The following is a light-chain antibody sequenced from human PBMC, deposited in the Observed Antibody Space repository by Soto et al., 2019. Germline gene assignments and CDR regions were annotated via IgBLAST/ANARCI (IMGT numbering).Light chain of an antibody. J-gene: IGKJ1*01. CDR3: QQSYSNPRT. V-gene: IGKV1-39*01. CDR1: ENIARY. CDR2: AAS. Sequence: DIQMSQSPSSLSASVGDRVTITCRASENIARYLNWYQQRPGKAPELLISAASSLQSGVPSRFSGGGSGTDFTLTISSLQPEDFATYYCQQSYSNPRTFGQGTKVDIK.